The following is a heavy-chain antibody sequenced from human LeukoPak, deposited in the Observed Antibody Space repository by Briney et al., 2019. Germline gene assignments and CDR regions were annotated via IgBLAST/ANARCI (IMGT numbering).Heavy chain of an antibody. J-gene: IGHJ3*02. CDR1: GFTFSSYG. CDR2: ISYVGSNK. CDR3: AKDNSGSGDAFDI. V-gene: IGHV3-30*18. Sequence: AGSLRLFCAPSGFTFSSYGMHWVRQAPRKELHWVAVISYVGSNKYYADSVKGRFTISRDNSKNTLYLQMNSLRAEDTAVYYCAKDNSGSGDAFDIWGQGTMVTVSS. D-gene: IGHD1-26*01.